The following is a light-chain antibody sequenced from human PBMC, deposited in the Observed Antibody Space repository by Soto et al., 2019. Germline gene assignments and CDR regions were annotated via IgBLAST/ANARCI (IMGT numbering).Light chain of an antibody. Sequence: EIVLTQSPDTLSLSPGERATLSCRASQSVSSSYLAGYQQTPGQAPRLLIYGTSNRATGIPDRFSGSGSGTDFTLTISRLETEDFAVYYCQQYGNSRWTFGQGTKVEIK. CDR3: QQYGNSRWT. CDR1: QSVSSSY. V-gene: IGKV3-20*01. J-gene: IGKJ1*01. CDR2: GTS.